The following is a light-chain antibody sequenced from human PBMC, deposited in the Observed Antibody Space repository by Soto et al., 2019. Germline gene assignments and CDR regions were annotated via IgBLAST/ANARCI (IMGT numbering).Light chain of an antibody. J-gene: IGLJ2*01. CDR1: SSNVGGYND. V-gene: IGLV2-14*01. CDR2: DVS. CDR3: SSYTSSSIVV. Sequence: QSALTQPASVSGSPGQSITISCTGTSSNVGGYNDVSWYQQHTGKAPKLMIYDVSNRPSGVSNRFSGSKSGNTASLTISGLHAEDEDDYYCSSYTSSSIVVFGGGTKVTVL.